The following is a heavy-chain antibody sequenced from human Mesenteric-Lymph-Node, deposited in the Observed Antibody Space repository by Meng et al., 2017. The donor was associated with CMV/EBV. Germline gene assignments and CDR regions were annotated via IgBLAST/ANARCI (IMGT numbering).Heavy chain of an antibody. V-gene: IGHV1-3*01. Sequence: CKASGYTFTSYAMHWVRQAPGQRLEWMGWINAGNGNTKYSQKFQGRVTITRDTSASTAYMELSSLRSEGTAVYYCARQLDTAMVTDYWGQGTLVTVSS. D-gene: IGHD5-18*01. CDR2: INAGNGNT. CDR1: GYTFTSYA. CDR3: ARQLDTAMVTDY. J-gene: IGHJ4*02.